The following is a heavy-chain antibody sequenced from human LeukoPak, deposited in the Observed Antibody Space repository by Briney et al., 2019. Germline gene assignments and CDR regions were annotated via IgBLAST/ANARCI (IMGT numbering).Heavy chain of an antibody. D-gene: IGHD2-2*01. Sequence: PGGSLRLSCAASGFTFSSYAMSWVRQAPGKGLEWVSSISGGGGSTYYADSVKGRYTISRGNSKNTLYLRMNSLRAEDTAVYYCAITLYQLLSSSGFDYWGQGTLVTVSS. J-gene: IGHJ4*02. CDR1: GFTFSSYA. CDR2: ISGGGGST. V-gene: IGHV3-23*01. CDR3: AITLYQLLSSSGFDY.